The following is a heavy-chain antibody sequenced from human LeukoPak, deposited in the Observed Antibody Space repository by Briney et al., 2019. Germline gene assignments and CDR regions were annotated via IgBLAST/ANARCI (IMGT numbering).Heavy chain of an antibody. Sequence: PSETLSLTCAVYGGSFSGYYWSWIRQPPGKGLEWIGSIYYSGSTYYNPSLKSRVTISVDTSKNQFSLKLSSVTAADTAVYYCARAMYSSSSSGYYYMDVWGKGTTVTVSS. D-gene: IGHD6-6*01. CDR1: GGSFSGYY. CDR2: IYYSGST. J-gene: IGHJ6*03. CDR3: ARAMYSSSSSGYYYMDV. V-gene: IGHV4-34*01.